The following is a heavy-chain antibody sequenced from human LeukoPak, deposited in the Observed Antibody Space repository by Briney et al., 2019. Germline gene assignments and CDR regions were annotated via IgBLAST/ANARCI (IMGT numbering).Heavy chain of an antibody. J-gene: IGHJ4*02. CDR3: ARSAYYDFWSGYYLYYFDY. D-gene: IGHD3-3*01. Sequence: GASVKVSCKASGYTFTSYGISWVRQAPGQGLEWMGWISAYNGNTNYAQKLQGRVTMTTDTSTSTAYMELRSLRSDDTAVYYCARSAYYDFWSGYYLYYFDYWGQGTLATVSS. CDR2: ISAYNGNT. CDR1: GYTFTSYG. V-gene: IGHV1-18*01.